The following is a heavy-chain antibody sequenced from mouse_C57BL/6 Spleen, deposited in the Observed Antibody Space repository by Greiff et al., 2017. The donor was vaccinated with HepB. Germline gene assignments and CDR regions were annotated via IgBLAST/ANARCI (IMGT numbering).Heavy chain of an antibody. CDR2: INYDGSST. CDR1: GFTFSDYY. J-gene: IGHJ4*01. CDR3: ARGPYYGYGYAMDY. D-gene: IGHD2-9*01. Sequence: EVMLVESEGGLVQPGSSMKLSCTASGFTFSDYYMAWVRQVPEKGLEWVANINYDGSSTYYLDSLKSRFIISRDNAKNILYLQMSSLKSEDTATYYCARGPYYGYGYAMDYWGQGTSVTVSS. V-gene: IGHV5-16*01.